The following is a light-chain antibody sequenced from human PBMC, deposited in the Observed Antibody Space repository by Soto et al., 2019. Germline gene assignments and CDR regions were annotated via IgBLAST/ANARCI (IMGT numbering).Light chain of an antibody. CDR1: QSVSSN. CDR2: GAS. J-gene: IGKJ1*01. CDR3: HQYDSWT. V-gene: IGKV3-20*01. Sequence: EIVLTHSPATLYVSPGEIATLSCRASQSVSSNLAWYQQKPGQAPRLLIYGASSRATGIPDRFSGSGPGTDFTLTISRLEPEDFAVYYCHQYDSWTFGQGTKVDIK.